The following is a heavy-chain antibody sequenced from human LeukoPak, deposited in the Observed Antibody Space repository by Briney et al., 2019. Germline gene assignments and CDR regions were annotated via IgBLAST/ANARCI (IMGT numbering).Heavy chain of an antibody. J-gene: IGHJ5*02. Sequence: SETLSLTYTVSGGSISSYYWSWIRQPPGKGLEWIGYIYYSGSTNYNPSLKSRVTISVDTFKNQFSLKLSSVTAADTAVYYCARAVAAVGWFDPWGQGTLVTVSS. D-gene: IGHD6-25*01. CDR3: ARAVAAVGWFDP. CDR1: GGSISSYY. CDR2: IYYSGST. V-gene: IGHV4-59*01.